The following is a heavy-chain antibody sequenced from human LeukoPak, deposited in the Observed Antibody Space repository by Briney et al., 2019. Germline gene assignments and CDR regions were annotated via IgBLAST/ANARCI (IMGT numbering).Heavy chain of an antibody. CDR1: GGSFSGYY. CDR2: IHYSGST. CDR3: ARYSGSYYYFDY. J-gene: IGHJ4*02. V-gene: IGHV4-59*01. Sequence: SETLSLTCAVYGGSFSGYYWSWIRQPPGKGLEWIGYIHYSGSTNYNPSLKSRVTISIDTSKNQFSLKLSSVTAADTAVYYCARYSGSYYYFDYWGQGTLVTVSS. D-gene: IGHD1-26*01.